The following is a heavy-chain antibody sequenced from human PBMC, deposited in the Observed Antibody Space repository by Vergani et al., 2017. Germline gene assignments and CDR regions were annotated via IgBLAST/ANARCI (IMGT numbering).Heavy chain of an antibody. Sequence: QVQLVQSGAEGKKPGASVKVSCKACGYTFTSFGFSWVRQAPGQGLEWMGWITSYNGNTNYAQNLQGRVTMTTDTSTSTAYMELRSLRSDDTAVYYCASDSPYCSGSLWYDYWGQGTLVTVSS. CDR3: ASDSPYCSGSLWYDY. V-gene: IGHV1-18*01. CDR1: GYTFTSFG. J-gene: IGHJ4*02. CDR2: ITSYNGNT. D-gene: IGHD3-10*01.